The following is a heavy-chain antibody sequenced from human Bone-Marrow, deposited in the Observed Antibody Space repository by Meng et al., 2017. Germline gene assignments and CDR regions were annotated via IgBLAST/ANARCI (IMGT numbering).Heavy chain of an antibody. V-gene: IGHV3-23*01. Sequence: GESLKISCAGSGFTFSHYAMSWVRQAPGKGPEWVSAISGSGGGTYYADSVKGRFSISRDNSKNTLYMQMNSLRVEDTAIYYCAKGIVGATSFDNWGQGTLVTVSS. D-gene: IGHD1-26*01. J-gene: IGHJ4*02. CDR3: AKGIVGATSFDN. CDR2: ISGSGGGT. CDR1: GFTFSHYA.